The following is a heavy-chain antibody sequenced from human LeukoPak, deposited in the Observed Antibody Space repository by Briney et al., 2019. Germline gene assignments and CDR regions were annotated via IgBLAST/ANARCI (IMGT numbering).Heavy chain of an antibody. CDR3: AKISGYDFQFDY. Sequence: SETLSLTCTVSGYSISSDYYWGWIRQPPGKGLEWIGSMYHSGSTYYNPSLKSRVTISVDTSKNQFSLKLSSVTAADTAVYYCAKISGYDFQFDYWGQGTLVTVSS. J-gene: IGHJ4*02. CDR1: GYSISSDYY. D-gene: IGHD5-12*01. CDR2: MYHSGST. V-gene: IGHV4-38-2*02.